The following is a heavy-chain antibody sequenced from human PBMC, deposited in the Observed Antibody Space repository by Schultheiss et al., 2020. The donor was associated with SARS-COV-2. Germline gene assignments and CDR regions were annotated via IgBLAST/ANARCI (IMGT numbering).Heavy chain of an antibody. D-gene: IGHD2-15*01. Sequence: GESLKISCAASGFTFSRSVMSWVRQAPGKGLEWVSAISDSDDNTYYADSAKGRFTISRDNSKNTLYLQMNSLRAEDTAVYYCAKDGCSGGSCYSVNYGMDVWGQGTTVTVSS. CDR2: ISDSDDNT. V-gene: IGHV3-23*01. CDR1: GFTFSRSV. CDR3: AKDGCSGGSCYSVNYGMDV. J-gene: IGHJ6*02.